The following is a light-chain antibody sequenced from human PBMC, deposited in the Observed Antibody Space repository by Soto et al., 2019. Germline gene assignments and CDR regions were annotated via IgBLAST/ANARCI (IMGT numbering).Light chain of an antibody. CDR2: DVS. V-gene: IGLV2-11*01. CDR3: CSYAGTFYV. Sequence: QSVLTQPRSVSGSPGQSVTISCTGTSSDFGGYNYVSWYQHHPGKAPKLMIYDVSERPSGVPDRFSGSKSGNTASLTISGLQAQDQDASYCCSYAGTFYVFGTGTKVTV. J-gene: IGLJ1*01. CDR1: SSDFGGYNY.